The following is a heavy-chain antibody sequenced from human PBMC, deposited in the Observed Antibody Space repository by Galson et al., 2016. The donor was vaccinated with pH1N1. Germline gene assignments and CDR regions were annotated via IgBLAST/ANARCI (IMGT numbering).Heavy chain of an antibody. CDR2: ISPMFDTT. D-gene: IGHD5-18*01. J-gene: IGHJ4*02. CDR1: GVTFTVYT. Sequence: SVKVSCKASGVTFTVYTIAWVRQAPGQGLEWMGGISPMFDTTTYAQKFQDRVTITADRLTTTIYMNLTSLRFDDTAVYYCARGFRGGYNYALFDHRGQGSLVIVSS. CDR3: ARGFRGGYNYALFDH. V-gene: IGHV1-69*06.